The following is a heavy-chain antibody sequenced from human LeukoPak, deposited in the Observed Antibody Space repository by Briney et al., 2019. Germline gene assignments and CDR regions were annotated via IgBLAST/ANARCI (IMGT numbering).Heavy chain of an antibody. Sequence: SQTLSPTCTVSGGSIGTSAYYWNWFRQHPGKGLEWIGFISDSGSTLYNPSLKSRVTISSDTSKDHFSLKLTSVTAADMAVYYCARGRYSYGWNDSWGQGTLVTVSS. V-gene: IGHV4-31*03. CDR1: GGSIGTSAYY. D-gene: IGHD3-16*02. J-gene: IGHJ5*01. CDR3: ARGRYSYGWNDS. CDR2: ISDSGST.